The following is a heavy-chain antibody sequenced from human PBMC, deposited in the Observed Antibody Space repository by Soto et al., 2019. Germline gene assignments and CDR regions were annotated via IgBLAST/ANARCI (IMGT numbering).Heavy chain of an antibody. CDR1: GGSINSGNYY. J-gene: IGHJ4*02. CDR3: VGEGGRGEGYNGVDF. D-gene: IGHD1-1*01. CDR2: IYYSSST. Sequence: SETLSLTCTVSGGSINSGNYYWSWIRQHPGKGLEWIGYIYYSSSTYYNPSLKSRVSISIDTSKNQFSLKLNSVTAADTAVYYCVGEGGRGEGYNGVDFWGQGTLVTVSS. V-gene: IGHV4-31*03.